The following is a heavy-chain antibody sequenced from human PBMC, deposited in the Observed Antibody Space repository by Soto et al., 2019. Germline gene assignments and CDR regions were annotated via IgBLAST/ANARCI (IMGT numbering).Heavy chain of an antibody. CDR1: GFTFSDYY. CDR3: ASGTNGAFFVY. V-gene: IGHV3-11*01. Sequence: QVQLVESGGGLVKPGGSLRLSCAASGFTFSDYYMSWIRQAPGKGLEWVSYISSRSSTIFYADSVKGRFTISRDNVKNSLYLQMNSLRAEDTDVYYCASGTNGAFFVYWGQGILVNVSS. D-gene: IGHD2-8*01. J-gene: IGHJ4*02. CDR2: ISSRSSTI.